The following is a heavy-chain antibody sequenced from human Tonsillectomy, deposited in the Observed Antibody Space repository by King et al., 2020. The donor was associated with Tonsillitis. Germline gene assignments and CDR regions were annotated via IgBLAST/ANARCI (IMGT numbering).Heavy chain of an antibody. CDR2: ISHDASDK. CDR1: GFIFTSYA. CDR3: AITYDSSGYYYNARDY. D-gene: IGHD3-22*01. Sequence: VQLVESGGGVVEPGKSLRLSCAVSGFIFTSYAIHWVRQAPGKGLEWVAVISHDASDKYYGDSVKGRFTVSRDNSKSTLYLQMNSLRAADTAVYSCAITYDSSGYYYNARDYWGQGTLVTVSS. V-gene: IGHV3-30-3*01. J-gene: IGHJ4*02.